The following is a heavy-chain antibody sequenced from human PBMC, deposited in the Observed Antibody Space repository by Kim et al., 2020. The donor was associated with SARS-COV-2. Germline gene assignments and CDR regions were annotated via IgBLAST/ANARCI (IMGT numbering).Heavy chain of an antibody. CDR1: GGSFSGYY. V-gene: IGHV4-34*01. CDR2: INHSGST. D-gene: IGHD6-13*01. J-gene: IGHJ6*02. CDR3: ARVNLGYSSSWASPGHYYGMDV. Sequence: SETLSLTCAVYGGSFSGYYWSWIRQPPGKGLEWIGEINHSGSTNYNPSLKSRVTISVDTSKNQFSLKLSSVTAADTAVYYCARVNLGYSSSWASPGHYYGMDVWGQGTTVTVSS.